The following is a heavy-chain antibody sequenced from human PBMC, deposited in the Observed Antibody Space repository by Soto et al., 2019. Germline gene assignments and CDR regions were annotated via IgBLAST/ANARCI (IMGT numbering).Heavy chain of an antibody. CDR3: TGAMAVGSTSHGY. CDR2: FSPQSTTI. J-gene: IGHJ1*01. Sequence: GGSLRLSCVASGFNLRTYNLNWVRQIPGKALGWISYFSPQSTTIFDADSVKSRFTISRDNARISLHRHMVSLRDEDTAVYFCTGAMAVGSTSHGYWGQGTRVTVSS. D-gene: IGHD2-2*01. V-gene: IGHV3-48*02. CDR1: GFNLRTYN.